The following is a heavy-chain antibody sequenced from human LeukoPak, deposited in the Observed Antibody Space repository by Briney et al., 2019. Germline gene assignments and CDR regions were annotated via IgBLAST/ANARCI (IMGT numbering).Heavy chain of an antibody. D-gene: IGHD3-3*01. CDR3: AKDGMGEWFVYYFDY. CDR1: GFTFSSYG. J-gene: IGHJ4*02. CDR2: IRCDGSNK. Sequence: GGSLRLSCAASGFTFSSYGMHWVRQAPGKGLEWVAFIRCDGSNKYYADSVKGRFTISRDNSKNTLYLQMNSLRAEDTAVYYCAKDGMGEWFVYYFDYWGQGTLVTVSS. V-gene: IGHV3-30*02.